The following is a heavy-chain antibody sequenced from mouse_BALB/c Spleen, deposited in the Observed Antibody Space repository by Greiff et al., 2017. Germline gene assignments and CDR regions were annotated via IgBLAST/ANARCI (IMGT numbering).Heavy chain of an antibody. CDR1: GFTFSSYA. Sequence: EVMLLESGGGLVKPGGSLKLSCAASGFTFSSYAMSWVLQTPEKRLEWVASISSGGSTYYPDSVKGRFTISRDNARNILYLQMSSLRSEDTAMYYCARLLLRYWYFDVWGAGTTVTVSS. V-gene: IGHV5-6-5*01. D-gene: IGHD1-1*01. CDR2: ISSGGST. J-gene: IGHJ1*01. CDR3: ARLLLRYWYFDV.